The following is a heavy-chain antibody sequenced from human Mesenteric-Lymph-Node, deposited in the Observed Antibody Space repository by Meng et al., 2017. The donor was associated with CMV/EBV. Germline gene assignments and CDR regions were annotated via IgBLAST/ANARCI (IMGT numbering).Heavy chain of an antibody. Sequence: GGSLRLSCAASGFTFSSYSMNWVRQAPGKGLEWVSSISSSSSYIYYADSVKGRFTISRDNAKNSLYLQMNSLRAEDTAVYYCARASGSYYPLYYFDCWGQGTLVTVSS. CDR1: GFTFSSYS. D-gene: IGHD1-26*01. J-gene: IGHJ4*02. V-gene: IGHV3-21*01. CDR3: ARASGSYYPLYYFDC. CDR2: ISSSSSYI.